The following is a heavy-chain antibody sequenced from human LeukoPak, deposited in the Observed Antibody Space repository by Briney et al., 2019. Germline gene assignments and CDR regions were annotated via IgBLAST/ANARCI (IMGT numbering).Heavy chain of an antibody. CDR3: AKDPPPDL. Sequence: GGSLRLSCAASGFTFSAYALNWVRQAPGKGLEWVSTISGDGGTTYYADSVKGRFSISRDNSKNTLFLQMHSLRVEDTAIYYCAKDPPPDLWGRGTLVTVSS. J-gene: IGHJ2*01. CDR2: ISGDGGTT. V-gene: IGHV3-23*01. CDR1: GFTFSAYA.